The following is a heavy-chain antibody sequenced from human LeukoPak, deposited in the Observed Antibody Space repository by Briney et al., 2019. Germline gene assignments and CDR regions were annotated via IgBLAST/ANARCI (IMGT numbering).Heavy chain of an antibody. V-gene: IGHV4-59*02. CDR1: GGSVSDYY. CDR2: IYYTET. D-gene: IGHD7-27*01. J-gene: IGHJ4*02. Sequence: PSETLSLTCTVSGGSVSDYYWSWIRQSPGKGLEWIGYIYYTETSYNPSLKSRVTISADTSKNQFSLKLYSVTAADTAVYYCATRKLGNDYWGQGTLVTVSS. CDR3: ATRKLGNDY.